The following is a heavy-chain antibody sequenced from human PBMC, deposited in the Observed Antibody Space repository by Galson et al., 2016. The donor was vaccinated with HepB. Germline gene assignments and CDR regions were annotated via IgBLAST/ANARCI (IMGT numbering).Heavy chain of an antibody. CDR1: GFKFDDYG. V-gene: IGHV3-9*01. CDR2: ISWNSGLI. D-gene: IGHD5-18*01. Sequence: SLRLSCAASGFKFDDYGMHWVRQAPGKGLEWVSGISWNSGLIGYADSVKGRFTISRDNARNSLYLQMNSLRPEDTALYYCAKENLGYSYGYVDQGMDVWGQGTTVSVSS. J-gene: IGHJ6*02. CDR3: AKENLGYSYGYVDQGMDV.